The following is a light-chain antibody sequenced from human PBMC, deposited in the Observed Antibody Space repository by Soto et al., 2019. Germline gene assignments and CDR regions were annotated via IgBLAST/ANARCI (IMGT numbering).Light chain of an antibody. CDR2: LGS. CDR1: QSLLHSNGYNF. CDR3: MQALQIPPT. V-gene: IGKV2-28*01. Sequence: DIVMTQSPLSLPVTPGEPASISCRSSQSLLHSNGYNFLDWYLQKPGQSPQLLIYLGSNRASGVPDRFSGSGSGTDLTLTISRVEAEDVGVYYCMQALQIPPTFGLGTRVEIK. J-gene: IGKJ1*01.